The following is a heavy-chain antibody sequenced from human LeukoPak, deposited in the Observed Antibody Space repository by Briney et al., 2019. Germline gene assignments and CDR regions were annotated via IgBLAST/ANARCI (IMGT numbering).Heavy chain of an antibody. D-gene: IGHD2-2*01. J-gene: IGHJ3*02. Sequence: PGGSLRLSCAASGFTFTTYGMHWVRQAPGKGLEWVAFIRYDGSNNYYADSVKGRFTISRDNSKNTLHLQMNSLRAEDSAVYYCASALGYCGSISCFDIWGQGTMVTVSS. CDR3: ASALGYCGSISCFDI. CDR2: IRYDGSNN. CDR1: GFTFTTYG. V-gene: IGHV3-30*02.